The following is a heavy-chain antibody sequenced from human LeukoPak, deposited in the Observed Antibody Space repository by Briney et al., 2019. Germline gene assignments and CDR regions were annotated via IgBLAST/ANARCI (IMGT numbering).Heavy chain of an antibody. V-gene: IGHV3-49*04. CDR3: TTTYGDYLGY. CDR1: GFTFGDYA. CDR2: IRSKAHGGTT. D-gene: IGHD4-17*01. Sequence: GGSLRLSCTASGFTFGDYAMSWVRQAPGKGLEWVGFIRSKAHGGTTEYAASVKGRFTISRDDSKSIAYLQMNSLKTEDTAVYYCTTTYGDYLGYWGQGTLVTVSS. J-gene: IGHJ4*02.